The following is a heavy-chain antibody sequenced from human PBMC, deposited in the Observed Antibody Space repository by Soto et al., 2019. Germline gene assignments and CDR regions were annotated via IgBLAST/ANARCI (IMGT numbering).Heavy chain of an antibody. CDR1: GFTFSSYN. J-gene: IGHJ4*02. Sequence: EVQLVESGGGLVQPGGSLRLSCAASGFTFSSYNMNWVRQAPGKGLEWVSYISSSGSTIYYAYSVKGRFTISRDNAKNSLYLQMNSLRAEDTAVYYCARVAYYYDSSGYFYWGQGTLVTVSS. CDR3: ARVAYYYDSSGYFY. CDR2: ISSSGSTI. V-gene: IGHV3-48*01. D-gene: IGHD3-22*01.